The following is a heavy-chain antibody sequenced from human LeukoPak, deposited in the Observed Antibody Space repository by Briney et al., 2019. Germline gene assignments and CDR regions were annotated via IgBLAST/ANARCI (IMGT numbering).Heavy chain of an antibody. Sequence: PGGSLRLSCAASGFTFSSYGMSCVRQDPGKGLEWVSAISGSGGSTYYADSVKGRFTISRDNSKSTLYLQMNSLRAEDTAVYYCAKGRSGAVVTDYWGQGTLVTVSS. V-gene: IGHV3-23*01. D-gene: IGHD4-23*01. J-gene: IGHJ4*02. CDR3: AKGRSGAVVTDY. CDR1: GFTFSSYG. CDR2: ISGSGGST.